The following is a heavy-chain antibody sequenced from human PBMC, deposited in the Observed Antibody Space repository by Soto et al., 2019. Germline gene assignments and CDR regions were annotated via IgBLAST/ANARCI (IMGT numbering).Heavy chain of an antibody. J-gene: IGHJ4*02. D-gene: IGHD6-13*01. V-gene: IGHV3-53*01. CDR1: GFTVSSNY. CDR2: IYSGGST. Sequence: HPGGSLRLSCAASGFTVSSNYMSWVRQAPGKGLEWVSVIYSGGSTYYADSVKGRFTISRDNSKNTLYLQMNSLRAEETAVYYCARDDSSSFDYWGQGTLVTVSS. CDR3: ARDDSSSFDY.